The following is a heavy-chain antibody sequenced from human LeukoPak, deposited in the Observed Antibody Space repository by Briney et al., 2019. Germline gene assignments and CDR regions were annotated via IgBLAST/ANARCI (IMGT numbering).Heavy chain of an antibody. CDR2: VTIDSSHT. CDR3: ARETFYAFDF. Sequence: KAGGSLRLSCAASGFPFSSYHMRWIRQAPGKGLEWVSSVTIDSSHTNYADSVEGRFTLSRDNAKNSLYLQMNSLRAEDTAVYYCARETFYAFDFWGQGAMVIASS. J-gene: IGHJ3*01. D-gene: IGHD3-16*01. CDR1: GFPFSSYH. V-gene: IGHV3-11*06.